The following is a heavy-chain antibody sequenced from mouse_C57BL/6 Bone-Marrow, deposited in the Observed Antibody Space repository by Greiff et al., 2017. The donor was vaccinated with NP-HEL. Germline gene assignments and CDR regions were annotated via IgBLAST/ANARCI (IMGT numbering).Heavy chain of an antibody. CDR3: ARQGRHYFDY. D-gene: IGHD3-3*01. CDR1: GYTFTSYW. Sequence: VQLQQSGAELVKPGASVKLSCKASGYTFTSYWMHWVKQRPGQGLEWIGMIHPNSGSTNYNEKFKSKATLTVDKSSSTAYMQLSSLTSEDSAVYYCARQGRHYFDYWGQGTTLTVSS. J-gene: IGHJ2*01. CDR2: IHPNSGST. V-gene: IGHV1-64*01.